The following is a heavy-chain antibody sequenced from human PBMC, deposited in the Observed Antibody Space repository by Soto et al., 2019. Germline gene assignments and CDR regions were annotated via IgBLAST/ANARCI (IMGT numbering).Heavy chain of an antibody. CDR1: GYTFTSYG. Sequence: ASVKVSCKASGYTFTSYGISCVRQAPGQGLERMGWISAYNGNTNYAQKLQGRVTMTTDTSTSTAYMELRSLRSDDTAVYYCARDPRDLGVVPAAKNWFDPWGQGTLVTVSS. CDR3: ARDPRDLGVVPAAKNWFDP. D-gene: IGHD2-2*01. CDR2: ISAYNGNT. J-gene: IGHJ5*02. V-gene: IGHV1-18*01.